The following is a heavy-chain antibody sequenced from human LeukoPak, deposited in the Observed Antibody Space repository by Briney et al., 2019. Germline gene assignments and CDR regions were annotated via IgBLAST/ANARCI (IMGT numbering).Heavy chain of an antibody. Sequence: PGGSLRLSCAASGFTFSSYSMNWVRQALGKGLEWVSSISSSSSYIYYADSVKGRFTISRDNAKNSLYLQMNSLRAEDTAVYYCAGDAPSIRFLEWSPYYYGMDVWGQGTTVTVSS. D-gene: IGHD3-3*01. V-gene: IGHV3-21*01. CDR3: AGDAPSIRFLEWSPYYYGMDV. CDR2: ISSSSSYI. CDR1: GFTFSSYS. J-gene: IGHJ6*02.